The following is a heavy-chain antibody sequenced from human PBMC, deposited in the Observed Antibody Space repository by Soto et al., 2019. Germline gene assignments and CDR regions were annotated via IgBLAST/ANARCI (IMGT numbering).Heavy chain of an antibody. CDR3: ARGVHYDSSGYYYFY. Sequence: QVQLVQSGAEVKKPGSSVKVSCKASGGTFSNYAIDWVRQAPGQGLEWMGGITPGFGTANYAQKFQGRITVTADESTSTAYMELRSLRSEDTAVYYCARGVHYDSSGYYYFYWGQGTLVTVSS. D-gene: IGHD3-22*01. V-gene: IGHV1-69*01. J-gene: IGHJ4*02. CDR1: GGTFSNYA. CDR2: ITPGFGTA.